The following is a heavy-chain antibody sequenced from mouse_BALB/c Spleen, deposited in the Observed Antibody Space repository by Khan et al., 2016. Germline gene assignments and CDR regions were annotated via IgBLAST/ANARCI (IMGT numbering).Heavy chain of an antibody. V-gene: IGHV1S56*01. CDR1: GYTFTTFY. CDR2: IYPGNINT. CDR3: ARGYYEWYFDD. D-gene: IGHD2-4*01. Sequence: QVQLKESGPELVKPGASVRISCKASGYTFTTFYIHWLKQRPGQGLEWIGWIYPGNINTKYNENFKDKATLTADKSASTAYMQLNSLTPDDSAVYFCARGYYEWYFDDWGAGTTVTVSS. J-gene: IGHJ1*01.